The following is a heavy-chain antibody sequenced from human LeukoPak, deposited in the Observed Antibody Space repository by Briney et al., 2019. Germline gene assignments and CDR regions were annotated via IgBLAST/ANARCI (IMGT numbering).Heavy chain of an antibody. D-gene: IGHD6-19*01. CDR2: MYYSGST. CDR3: ARAETYSSGWYDAFFDY. CDR1: GGSVTSSSYY. Sequence: SETLSLTCTVSGGSVTSSSYYWGWIRQPPGKGLEWIGSMYYSGSTYYNPSLKSRVATSVDTSKNQVSLKLTSVTAADTAVYYCARAETYSSGWYDAFFDYWGQGTLVTVSS. V-gene: IGHV4-39*07. J-gene: IGHJ4*02.